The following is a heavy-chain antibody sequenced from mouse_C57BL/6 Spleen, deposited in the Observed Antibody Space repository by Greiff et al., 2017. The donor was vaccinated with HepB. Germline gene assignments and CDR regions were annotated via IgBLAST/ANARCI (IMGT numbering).Heavy chain of an antibody. V-gene: IGHV1-42*01. D-gene: IGHD2-4*01. CDR3: AREGYDYDSDY. CDR2: INPSTGGT. Sequence: VQLKESGPELVKPGASVKISCKASGYSFTGYYMNWVKQSPEKSLEWIGEINPSTGGTTYNQKFKAKATLTVDKSSSTAYMQLKSLTSEDSAVYYCAREGYDYDSDYWGQGTTLTVSS. J-gene: IGHJ2*01. CDR1: GYSFTGYY.